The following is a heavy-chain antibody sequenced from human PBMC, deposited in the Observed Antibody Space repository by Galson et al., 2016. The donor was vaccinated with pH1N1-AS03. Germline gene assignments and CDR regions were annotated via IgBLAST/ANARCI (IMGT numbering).Heavy chain of an antibody. Sequence: SVKVSCKACGYSFVSYGITWVRQAPGQGLEWMAWVGAYNGHTNYARKLRGRVTVTADTSTSTAYMELRSLRSDDTAMYYCVRDAKQACTSSSSSCPNFDYWGQGTLVTVSS. CDR2: VGAYNGHT. CDR1: GYSFVSYG. J-gene: IGHJ4*02. CDR3: VRDAKQACTSSSSSCPNFDY. D-gene: IGHD2-2*01. V-gene: IGHV1-18*01.